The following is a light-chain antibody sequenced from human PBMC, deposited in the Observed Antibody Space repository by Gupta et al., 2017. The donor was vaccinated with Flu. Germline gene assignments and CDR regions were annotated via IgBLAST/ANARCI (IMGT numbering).Light chain of an antibody. CDR2: AAS. CDR1: QSISSY. Sequence: PSSLSASVGDRVTITCRASQSISSYLNWYQQKPGKAPKLLIYAASSLQSGVPSRFSGSGSGTDFTLTISRLQPEDFVTYYCQQSDSTPLTFGQGTKVEIK. V-gene: IGKV1-39*01. J-gene: IGKJ1*01. CDR3: QQSDSTPLT.